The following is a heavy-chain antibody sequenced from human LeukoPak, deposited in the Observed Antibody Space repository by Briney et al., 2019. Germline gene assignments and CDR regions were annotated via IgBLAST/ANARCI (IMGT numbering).Heavy chain of an antibody. CDR3: ARETHYYDSSGYYYGVDY. D-gene: IGHD3-22*01. CDR2: ISSSSSTI. CDR1: GFTFNNYA. J-gene: IGHJ4*02. V-gene: IGHV3-48*01. Sequence: GGSLRLSCAASGFTFNNYAMSWVRQAPGKGLEWVSYISSSSSTIYYADSVKGRFTISRDNAKNSLYLQMNSLRAEDTAVYYCARETHYYDSSGYYYGVDYWGQGTLVTVSS.